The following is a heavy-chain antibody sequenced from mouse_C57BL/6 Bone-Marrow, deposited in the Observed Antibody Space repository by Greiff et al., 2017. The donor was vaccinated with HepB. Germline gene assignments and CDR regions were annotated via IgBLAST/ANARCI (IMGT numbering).Heavy chain of an antibody. CDR1: GYAFTNYL. CDR2: INPGSGGT. V-gene: IGHV1-54*01. CDR3: ARWIFPWYFDV. Sequence: VQLQESGAELVRPGTSVKVSCKASGYAFTNYLIEWVKQRPGQGLEWIGVINPGSGGTNYNEKFKGKATLTADKSSSTAYMQLSSLTSEDSAVYFCARWIFPWYFDVWGTGTTVTVSS. J-gene: IGHJ1*03.